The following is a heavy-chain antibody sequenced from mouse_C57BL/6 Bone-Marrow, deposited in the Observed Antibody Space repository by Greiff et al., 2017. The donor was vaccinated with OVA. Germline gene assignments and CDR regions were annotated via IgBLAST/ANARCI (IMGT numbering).Heavy chain of an antibody. D-gene: IGHD3-1*01. CDR3: ARGSRRAWVAY. Sequence: VQLQESGAELARPGASVKMSCKASGYTFTSYTMHWVKQRPGQGLEWIGYINPSSGYTKYNQKFKDKATLTADKSSSTAYTPLSSLTSEDSAVYYCARGSRRAWVAYWGQGTLVTVSA. CDR1: GYTFTSYT. CDR2: INPSSGYT. J-gene: IGHJ3*01. V-gene: IGHV1-4*01.